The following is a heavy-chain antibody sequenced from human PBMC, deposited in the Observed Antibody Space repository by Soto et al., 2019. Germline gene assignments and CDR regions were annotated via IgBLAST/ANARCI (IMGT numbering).Heavy chain of an antibody. CDR3: ARSRAPSSGYYPYYFDY. V-gene: IGHV1-2*04. CDR1: GYTFTGYY. Sequence: QVPLVQSGAEVKKPGASVKVSCKASGYTFTGYYMHWVRQAPGQGLEWMGWINPNSGGTNYAQKFQGWVTMTRDTSISTAYMELSRLRSDDTAVYYCARSRAPSSGYYPYYFDYWGQGTLVTVSS. J-gene: IGHJ4*02. D-gene: IGHD3-22*01. CDR2: INPNSGGT.